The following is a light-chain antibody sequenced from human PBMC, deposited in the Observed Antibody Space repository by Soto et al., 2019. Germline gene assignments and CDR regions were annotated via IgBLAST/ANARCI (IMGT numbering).Light chain of an antibody. CDR1: QSVSSY. CDR2: GAS. CDR3: PEYNSPPWT. J-gene: IGKJ1*01. V-gene: IGKV3-20*01. Sequence: EIVLTQSPGSLSLSPGERATLSCRASQSVSSYLAWYQQKPGQAPRLLIYGASSRATGFPDRFSGSGSGTDLSLTISRLEAEGSAVDYLPEYNSPPWTFGQGNKVEIK.